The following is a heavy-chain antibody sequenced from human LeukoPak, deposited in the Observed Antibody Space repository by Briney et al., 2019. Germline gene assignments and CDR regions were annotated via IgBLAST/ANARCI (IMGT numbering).Heavy chain of an antibody. Sequence: GGSLRLSCEASGFSFSNYFMSWIHQAPGKGLEWVSYITNSGRSTNYADAVKGRFTISRDNAKKSVYLEMTDLRAEDTAVYYCAREASGNYHVFDSWGQGTLVTVSS. D-gene: IGHD1-26*01. J-gene: IGHJ4*02. CDR1: GFSFSNYF. CDR2: ITNSGRST. CDR3: AREASGNYHVFDS. V-gene: IGHV3-11*04.